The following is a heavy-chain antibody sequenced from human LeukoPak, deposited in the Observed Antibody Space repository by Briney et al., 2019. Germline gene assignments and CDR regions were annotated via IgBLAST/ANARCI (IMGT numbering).Heavy chain of an antibody. CDR2: KNPNSGNT. D-gene: IGHD5-24*01. CDR1: GYTFTSYD. Sequence: ASVKVSCKASGYTFTSYDINWVRQATGQGLEWMGWKNPNSGNTGYAQKFQGRVTMTRNTSISTAYMELSSLRSEDTAVYYCALAERWFRGLFESWGQGTLVTVSS. J-gene: IGHJ4*02. V-gene: IGHV1-8*01. CDR3: ALAERWFRGLFES.